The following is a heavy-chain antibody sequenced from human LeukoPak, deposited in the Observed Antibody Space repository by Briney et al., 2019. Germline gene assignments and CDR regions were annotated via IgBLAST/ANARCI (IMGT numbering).Heavy chain of an antibody. D-gene: IGHD3-16*02. J-gene: IGHJ4*02. CDR1: GGSISSGGYS. V-gene: IGHV4-30-2*01. CDR3: ARGPSYDYVWGSYRYTRYFDY. CDR2: IYHSGST. Sequence: PSETLSLTCAVSGGSISSGGYSWSWIRQPPGKGLEWIGYIYHSGSTYYNPSLKSRVTISVDRSKNQFSLKLSSVTAADTAVYYCARGPSYDYVWGSYRYTRYFDYWGQGTLVTVSS.